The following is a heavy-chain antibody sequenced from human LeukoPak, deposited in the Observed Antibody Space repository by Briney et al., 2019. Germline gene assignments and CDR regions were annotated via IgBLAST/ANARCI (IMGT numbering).Heavy chain of an antibody. CDR2: ISGSGGST. D-gene: IGHD1-26*01. CDR3: AKKYSTGLDP. J-gene: IGHJ5*02. V-gene: IGHV3-23*01. CDR1: GFIFDDYA. Sequence: PGRSLRLSCEASGFIFDDYAMHWVRQAPGKGLEWVSGISGSGGSTYYADSVKGRFTISRDNSKNTLYLQMNSLRAEDTAIYYCAKKYSTGLDPWGQGTLVTVSS.